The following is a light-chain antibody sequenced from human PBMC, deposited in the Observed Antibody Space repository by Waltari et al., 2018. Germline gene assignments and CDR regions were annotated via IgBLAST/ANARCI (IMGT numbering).Light chain of an antibody. Sequence: SYELTQPPSVSASPGPTASITGSGANLADQYVSWYQLKQGQNPVMVIYQDSQRPSGIPEQVSGSNSRNTATLIIGGTQAMDEADYYCQAWDSSTVVFGGGTKLTVL. V-gene: IGLV3-1*01. J-gene: IGLJ2*01. CDR2: QDS. CDR3: QAWDSSTVV. CDR1: NLADQY.